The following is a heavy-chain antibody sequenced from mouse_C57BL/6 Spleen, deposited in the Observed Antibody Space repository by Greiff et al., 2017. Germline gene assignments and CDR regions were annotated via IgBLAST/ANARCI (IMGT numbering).Heavy chain of an antibody. Sequence: VQLQQSGAELVRPGTSVKMSCKASGYTFTNYWIGWAKQRPGHGLEWIGDIYPGGGYTNYNEKFKGKATLTADKSSSTAYMQFSSLTSEDSAIYYCASNYDYDGAWFAYWGQGTLVTVSA. J-gene: IGHJ3*01. V-gene: IGHV1-63*01. D-gene: IGHD2-4*01. CDR3: ASNYDYDGAWFAY. CDR2: IYPGGGYT. CDR1: GYTFTNYW.